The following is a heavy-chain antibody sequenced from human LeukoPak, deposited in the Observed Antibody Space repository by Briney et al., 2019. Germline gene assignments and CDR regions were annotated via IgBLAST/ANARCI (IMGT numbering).Heavy chain of an antibody. V-gene: IGHV4-34*01. J-gene: IGHJ6*03. CDR3: ARQVATIWYYYYYMDV. Sequence: SETLSLTCAVSGGSISSGGYSWSWIRQPPGKGLEWIGEINHSGSTNYNPSLKSRVTISVDTSKNQFSLKLSSVTAADTAVYYCARQVATIWYYYYYMDVWGKGTTVTISS. CDR2: INHSGST. CDR1: GGSISSGGYS. D-gene: IGHD5-12*01.